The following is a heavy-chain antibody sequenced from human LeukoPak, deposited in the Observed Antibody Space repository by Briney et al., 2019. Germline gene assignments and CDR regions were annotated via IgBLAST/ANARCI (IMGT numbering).Heavy chain of an antibody. D-gene: IGHD1-26*01. CDR2: ITGNGGST. CDR1: GFTFSTYA. CDR3: ARDSGSYLQPTDY. V-gene: IGHV3-23*01. Sequence: GGSLRLSCAASGFTFSTYAMTWVRQAPGRGLEWVSSITGNGGSTYYADSVKGRFTISRDNSKNTLYLQMNSLRAEDTAVYHCARDSGSYLQPTDYWGQGTLVTVSS. J-gene: IGHJ4*02.